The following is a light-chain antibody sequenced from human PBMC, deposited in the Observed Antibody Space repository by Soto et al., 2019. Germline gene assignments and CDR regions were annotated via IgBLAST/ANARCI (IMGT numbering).Light chain of an antibody. Sequence: EIGLTQSPGTLSLSQGERATLSCRASQSLSRNYRAWYQHRPGQAPRLLIYGASSRATGIPARFSGSGSGTDFTLTISSLEPEDFAVYYCQQRSNWPITFGQGTRLEI. CDR2: GAS. CDR1: QSLSRNY. CDR3: QQRSNWPIT. V-gene: IGKV3D-20*02. J-gene: IGKJ5*01.